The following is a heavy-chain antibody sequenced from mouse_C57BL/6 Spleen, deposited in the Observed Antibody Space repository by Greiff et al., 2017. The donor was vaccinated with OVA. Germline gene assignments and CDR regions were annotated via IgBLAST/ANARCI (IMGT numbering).Heavy chain of an antibody. Sequence: QVQLQQSGAELVRPGASVKLSCKASGYTFTDYYINWVKQRPGQGLEWIARIYPGSGNTYYNEKFKGKATLTAEKSSSTAYMQLSSLTSEDSAVYFCARSSHEARDYWGQGTSVTVSS. J-gene: IGHJ4*01. CDR3: ARSSHEARDY. CDR2: IYPGSGNT. CDR1: GYTFTDYY. D-gene: IGHD6-1*01. V-gene: IGHV1-76*01.